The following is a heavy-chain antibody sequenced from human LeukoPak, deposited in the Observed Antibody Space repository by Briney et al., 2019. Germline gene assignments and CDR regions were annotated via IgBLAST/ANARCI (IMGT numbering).Heavy chain of an antibody. CDR3: ASGVDSLRY. V-gene: IGHV1-2*02. CDR1: GYTFTDYY. CDR2: INPNSGGT. J-gene: IGHJ4*02. D-gene: IGHD3-10*01. Sequence: ASVKVSCKASGYTFTDYYLYWVRQAPGQGLEWMGWINPNSGGTNYAQKFQGRVAMTRDTSVTTAYMDLSSLTSDDTAVYYCASGVDSLRYWGQGTLVTVSS.